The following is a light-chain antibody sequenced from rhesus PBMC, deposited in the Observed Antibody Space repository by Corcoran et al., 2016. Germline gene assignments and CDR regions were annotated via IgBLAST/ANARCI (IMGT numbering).Light chain of an antibody. V-gene: IGKV1-43*02. Sequence: DIQMTQSPSSLSASVGDRVTITCRASQGINNYLTWYQQKQGKAPKLLIYAASNLQSGVPSRFSGSVAGTDFTLTIRSLQPEDFATYYCLQYNSDPWTFGQGTKVEIK. CDR3: LQYNSDPWT. CDR1: QGINNY. J-gene: IGKJ1*01. CDR2: AAS.